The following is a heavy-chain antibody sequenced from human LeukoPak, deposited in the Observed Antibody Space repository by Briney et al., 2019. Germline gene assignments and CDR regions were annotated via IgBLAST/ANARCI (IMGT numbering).Heavy chain of an antibody. CDR1: GFTFSTYS. CDR2: ISSSSSYI. CDR3: ATGEDCSSTSCYEGY. Sequence: PGGSLRLSCAASGFTFSTYSMNWVRQAPGKGLECVSSISSSSSYIYYADSVKGRFTISRDNAKNSLYLQMNSLRAEDTAVYYCATGEDCSSTSCYEGYWGQGTLVTVSS. J-gene: IGHJ4*02. V-gene: IGHV3-21*01. D-gene: IGHD2-2*01.